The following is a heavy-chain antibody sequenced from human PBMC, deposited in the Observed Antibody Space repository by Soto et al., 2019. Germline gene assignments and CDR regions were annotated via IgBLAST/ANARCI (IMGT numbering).Heavy chain of an antibody. CDR2: ISGSGASI. Sequence: GGSLRLSCAASGFTFGIYVMGWVRQAPGKGLEWVSTISGSGASIYYADSVKGRFTISRDNSKNTLYLQMNSLRADDTAVYYCVQTTGWPGFDVWGQGTLVTVSS. V-gene: IGHV3-23*01. CDR1: GFTFGIYV. CDR3: VQTTGWPGFDV. J-gene: IGHJ4*02. D-gene: IGHD6-19*01.